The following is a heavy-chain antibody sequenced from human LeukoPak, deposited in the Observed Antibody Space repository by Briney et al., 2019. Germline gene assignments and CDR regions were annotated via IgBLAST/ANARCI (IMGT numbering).Heavy chain of an antibody. J-gene: IGHJ4*02. CDR1: GGSISSYY. Sequence: PSETLSLTCTVSGGSISSYYWSWIRQPPGKGLEWIGRIHTSGSTNYNPSLKSRVTMSVDTSKNQFSLKLSSVTAADTAVYYCASDQYYYDSSGYYRFDYWGQGTLVTVSS. V-gene: IGHV4-4*07. CDR3: ASDQYYYDSSGYYRFDY. D-gene: IGHD3-22*01. CDR2: IHTSGST.